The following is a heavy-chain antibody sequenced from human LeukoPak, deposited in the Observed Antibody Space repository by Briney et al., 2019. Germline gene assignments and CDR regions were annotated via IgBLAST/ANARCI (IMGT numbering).Heavy chain of an antibody. CDR3: ARAYYYDSSGYYNSYFDY. V-gene: IGHV1-69*13. Sequence: SVKVSCKASGGTFSSYAISWVRQAPGQGLEWMGGIIPIFGTANYAQKFQGRVTITADESTSTAYMELRSLRSDDTAVYYCARAYYYDSSGYYNSYFDYWGQGTLVTVSS. D-gene: IGHD3-22*01. CDR2: IIPIFGTA. J-gene: IGHJ4*02. CDR1: GGTFSSYA.